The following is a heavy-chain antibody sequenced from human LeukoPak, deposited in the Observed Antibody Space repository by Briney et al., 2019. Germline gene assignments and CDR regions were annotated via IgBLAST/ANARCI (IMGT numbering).Heavy chain of an antibody. V-gene: IGHV3-48*03. CDR1: GFTFSSYE. Sequence: GGSLRLSCAASGFTFSSYEMNWVRQAPGKGLEWVSYISSSGSTIYYADSVKGRFTISRDNAKNSLYLQMNSLSAEDTAVYYCAREPGNGWFDPWGQGTLVTVSS. D-gene: IGHD4-23*01. CDR3: AREPGNGWFDP. J-gene: IGHJ5*02. CDR2: ISSSGSTI.